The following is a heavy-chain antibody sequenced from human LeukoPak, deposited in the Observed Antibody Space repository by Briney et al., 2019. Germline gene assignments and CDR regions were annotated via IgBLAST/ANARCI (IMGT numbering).Heavy chain of an antibody. CDR1: GFTFSSYA. J-gene: IGHJ4*02. V-gene: IGHV3-23*01. CDR3: ARDSGSYLQPTDY. Sequence: PGGSLRLSCAASGFTFSSYAMTWVRQAPGKGLEWVSLISDSGGSTYYADSVKGRFTISRDNSKNTLYLQMDSLRAEDTAVYHCARDSGSYLQPTDYWGQGTLVTVSS. D-gene: IGHD1-26*01. CDR2: ISDSGGST.